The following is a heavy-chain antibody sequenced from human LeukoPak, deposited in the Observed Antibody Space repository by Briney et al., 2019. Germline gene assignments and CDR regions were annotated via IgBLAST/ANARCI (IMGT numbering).Heavy chain of an antibody. V-gene: IGHV1-2*02. J-gene: IGHJ5*02. D-gene: IGHD2-2*01. CDR3: ARGRFVVVPAATEFDP. CDR2: INPNSGGT. CDR1: GYTFTYYY. Sequence: ASVKVSCKASGYTFTYYYMHWVRQAPGQGLEWMGWINPNSGGTNYAQKFQGRVTMTRDTSISTAYMDLSRLRSDDTAVYYCARGRFVVVPAATEFDPWGQGTLVTVSS.